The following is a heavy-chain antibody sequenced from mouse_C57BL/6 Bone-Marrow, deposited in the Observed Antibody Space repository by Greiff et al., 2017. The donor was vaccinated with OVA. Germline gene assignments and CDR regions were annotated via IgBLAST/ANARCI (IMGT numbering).Heavy chain of an antibody. V-gene: IGHV1-81*01. CDR2: IYPRSGNT. CDR3: ASASTVVASAPMDY. CDR1: GYTFTSYG. D-gene: IGHD1-1*01. Sequence: VKLQESGAELARPGASVTLSCKASGYTFTSYGIRWVKQRTGQGLEWIGEIYPRSGNTYYNEKFKGKATLTADKSSSTAYMELRSLTSEDSAVYVCASASTVVASAPMDYWGQGTSVTVSA. J-gene: IGHJ4*01.